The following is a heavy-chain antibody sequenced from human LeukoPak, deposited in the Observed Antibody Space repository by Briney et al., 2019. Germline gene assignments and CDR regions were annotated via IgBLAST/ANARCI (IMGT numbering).Heavy chain of an antibody. D-gene: IGHD3-10*02. CDR2: INPNSGCT. J-gene: IGHJ5*02. CDR1: GYTFSGYY. V-gene: IGHV1-2*06. CDR3: ARDVPYVTNWFDP. Sequence: ASVKVSCKASGYTFSGYYMHWVRQAPGQGLEWMGRINPNSGCTNYAQKFQGRVTITRDTSISTAYMELSRLRSDDTAVYYWARDVPYVTNWFDPWGQGTLVTVSS.